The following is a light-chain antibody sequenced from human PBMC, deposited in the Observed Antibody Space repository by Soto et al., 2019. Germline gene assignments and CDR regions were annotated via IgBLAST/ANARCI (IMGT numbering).Light chain of an antibody. CDR1: QSINNW. Sequence: DIQMTQSPSTLSASVGDRVTITCRASQSINNWLAWYQQKPGKAPKLLIYEASSFLSGVPSRFSGSGSGTEFTLTISSLQTDDFADYYCQQYDSDSSTFGQGTKLDI. V-gene: IGKV1-5*03. CDR2: EAS. CDR3: QQYDSDSST. J-gene: IGKJ2*01.